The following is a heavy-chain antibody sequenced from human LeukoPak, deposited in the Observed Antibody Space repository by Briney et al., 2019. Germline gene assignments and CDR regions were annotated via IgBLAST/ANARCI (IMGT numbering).Heavy chain of an antibody. CDR1: GFTFSSYW. J-gene: IGHJ4*02. CDR3: VRDTTGWLVRESY. CDR2: INGDGSST. V-gene: IGHV3-74*01. Sequence: GGSVRLSCAASGFTFSSYWMHWVRQARGKGLVWVARINGDGSSTSYADSVKGRFTISRDNAKNTLYLQMNSLRGEDTAVYYCVRDTTGWLVRESYWGQGTLVTVSS. D-gene: IGHD6-19*01.